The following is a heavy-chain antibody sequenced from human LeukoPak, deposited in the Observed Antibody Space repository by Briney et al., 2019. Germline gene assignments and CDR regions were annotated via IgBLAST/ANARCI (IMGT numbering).Heavy chain of an antibody. CDR1: GGSISSYY. CDR2: IYTSGST. J-gene: IGHJ4*02. V-gene: IGHV4-4*07. D-gene: IGHD6-13*01. CDR3: VRGGSSWQSFDY. Sequence: PSETLSLTCTVAGGSISSYYWSWIRQPAGKGLECIGRIYTSGSTNYTPYLKSRVTMSVDTSKNQFSLKLSSVTAANTAVYYCVRGGSSWQSFDYWGQGNLVTVSS.